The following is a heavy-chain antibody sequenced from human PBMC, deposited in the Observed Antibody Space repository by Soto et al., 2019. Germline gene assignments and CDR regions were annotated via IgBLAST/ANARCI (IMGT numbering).Heavy chain of an antibody. V-gene: IGHV3-33*01. J-gene: IGHJ4*02. D-gene: IGHD6-19*01. CDR1: GFTFSSYG. CDR2: IWYDGSNK. Sequence: GGSLRLSCAASGFTFSSYGMHWVRQAPGKGLEWVAVIWYDGSNKYYADSVKGRFTISRDNSKNTLYLQMNSLRAEDTAVYYCARDWRSISSGLFDYWGQGTLVTVSS. CDR3: ARDWRSISSGLFDY.